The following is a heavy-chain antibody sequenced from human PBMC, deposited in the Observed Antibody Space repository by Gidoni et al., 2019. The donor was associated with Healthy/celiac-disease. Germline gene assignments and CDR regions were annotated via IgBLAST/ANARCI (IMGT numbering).Heavy chain of an antibody. D-gene: IGHD3-22*01. CDR3: AREPWDYYDSSLVDY. V-gene: IGHV3-21*01. J-gene: IGHJ4*02. CDR1: GFPFSSYS. CDR2: ISSSSSYI. Sequence: EVQLVESGGGLVKPGGSLRLSCAASGFPFSSYSMNWVRQAPGKGLEWVSSISSSSSYIYYADSVKGRFTISRDNAKNSLYLQMNSLRAEDTAVYYCAREPWDYYDSSLVDYWGQGTLVTVSS.